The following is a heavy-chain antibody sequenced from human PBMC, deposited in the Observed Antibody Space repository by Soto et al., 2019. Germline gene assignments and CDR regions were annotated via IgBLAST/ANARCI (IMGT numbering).Heavy chain of an antibody. CDR2: SYYSGST. D-gene: IGHD4-17*01. CDR1: GGSISSSSCY. CDR3: ARRISDYHFDY. V-gene: IGHV4-39*01. J-gene: IGHJ4*02. Sequence: QLQLQESGPGLVKPSETLSLTCTVSGGSISSSSCYWGWIRQPPGKGLEWIGSSYYSGSTYYNPSLKSRVTISVDTSKNQFSLKLSSVTAADTAVYYCARRISDYHFDYWGQGTLVTVSS.